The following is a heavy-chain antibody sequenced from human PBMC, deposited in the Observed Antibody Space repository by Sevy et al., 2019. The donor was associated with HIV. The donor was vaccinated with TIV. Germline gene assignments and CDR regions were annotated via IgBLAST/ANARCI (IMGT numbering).Heavy chain of an antibody. D-gene: IGHD6-13*01. CDR1: GDSISSGGYY. CDR3: ARGRVRFQQLSY. V-gene: IGHV4-31*03. J-gene: IGHJ4*02. Sequence: SETLSLTCTVSGDSISSGGYYWSWIRQHPGKGLEWIGYIYYSGSTYYNPSLKSRVTISVDTSKNQFSLKLSSVTAADTAVYYCARGRVRFQQLSYWGQGTLVTVSS. CDR2: IYYSGST.